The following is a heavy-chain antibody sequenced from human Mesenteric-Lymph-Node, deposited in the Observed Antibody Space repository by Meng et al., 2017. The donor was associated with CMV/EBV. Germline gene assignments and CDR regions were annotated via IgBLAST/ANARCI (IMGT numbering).Heavy chain of an antibody. CDR1: GFTVSNNY. CDR3: ARVNEAYDFWSGPYWYFDL. D-gene: IGHD3-3*01. CDR2: LYSDGTT. Sequence: GGSLRLSCVVSGFTVSNNYMTWVRQAPGKGLEWVSVLYSDGTTYYADSVEGRFTISRDNSKNTLYFQMNSLRAEDTAVYYCARVNEAYDFWSGPYWYFDLWGRGTLVTVSS. V-gene: IGHV3-53*01. J-gene: IGHJ2*01.